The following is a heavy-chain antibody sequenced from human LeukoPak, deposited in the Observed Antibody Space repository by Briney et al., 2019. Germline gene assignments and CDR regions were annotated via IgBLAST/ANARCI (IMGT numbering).Heavy chain of an antibody. CDR2: INPNRGTT. J-gene: IGHJ4*02. V-gene: IGHV1-2*02. CDR1: GYTFTAYY. Sequence: GASVKVSCKASGYTFTAYYIHWVRQAPGQGLEWMGWINPNRGTTNYAQKFQDRVTMTRDTSISTAYMEVSRLTSDDTAIYYCARYRGALGRISFDSWGQGSLLIVSS. D-gene: IGHD2-15*01. CDR3: ARYRGALGRISFDS.